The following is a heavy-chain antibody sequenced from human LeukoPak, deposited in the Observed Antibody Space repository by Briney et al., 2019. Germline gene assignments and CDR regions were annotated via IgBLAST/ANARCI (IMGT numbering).Heavy chain of an antibody. CDR2: IPYDGRNT. CDR3: AKESSASYYFDY. D-gene: IGHD3-10*01. Sequence: GGSLRLSCAASGSTFSSNGMYWVRQAAGKGLEWVAFIPYDGRNTYYADSVKGRFTISRDTSKNTLYLQMINLRAEDTAVYYCAKESSASYYFDYWGQGTLVTVSS. CDR1: GSTFSSNG. J-gene: IGHJ4*02. V-gene: IGHV3-30*02.